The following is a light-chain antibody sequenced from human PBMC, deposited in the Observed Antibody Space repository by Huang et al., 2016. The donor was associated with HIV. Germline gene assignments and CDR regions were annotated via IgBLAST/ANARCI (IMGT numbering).Light chain of an antibody. CDR2: GAS. CDR3: LQYNNWPRT. V-gene: IGKV3-15*01. J-gene: IGKJ2*01. CDR1: QWVSSN. Sequence: TQSPDTLSVSPGQRVTLSCRASQWVSSNLAWYQQKPGQAPRLLIYGASTRVTGVPARFSGSGSGTEFTLSISSPQSEDFAVYYCLQYNNWPRTFGQGTKVEIK.